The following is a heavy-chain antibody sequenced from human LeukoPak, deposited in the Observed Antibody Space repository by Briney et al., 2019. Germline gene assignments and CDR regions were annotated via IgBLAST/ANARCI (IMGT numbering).Heavy chain of an antibody. CDR3: ARDHIVATIWYYYYSSGYQGDAFDI. J-gene: IGHJ3*02. D-gene: IGHD3-22*01. V-gene: IGHV3-30*03. CDR1: GFTFSSYG. CDR2: ISDDGSNK. Sequence: GGSLRLSCAASGFTFSSYGMHWVRQAPDKGLEWVAVISDDGSNKYYADSVKGRFTISRDNSKNTLYLQMNSLRAEDTAVYYCARDHIVATIWYYYYSSGYQGDAFDIWGQGTMVTVSS.